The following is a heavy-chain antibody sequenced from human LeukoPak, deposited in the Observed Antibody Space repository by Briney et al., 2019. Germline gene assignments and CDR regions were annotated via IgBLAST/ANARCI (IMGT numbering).Heavy chain of an antibody. CDR2: IYYSGST. V-gene: IGHV4-31*03. Sequence: SETLSLTCTVSGGSISSGGYYWSWIRQHPGKGLEWIGYIYYSGSTYYNPSLKSRVTISVDTSKNQFSLKLSSVTAADTAVYYCASLSETSLNAFDIWGQGTMVTVSS. CDR1: GGSISSGGYY. J-gene: IGHJ3*02. D-gene: IGHD2-2*01. CDR3: ASLSETSLNAFDI.